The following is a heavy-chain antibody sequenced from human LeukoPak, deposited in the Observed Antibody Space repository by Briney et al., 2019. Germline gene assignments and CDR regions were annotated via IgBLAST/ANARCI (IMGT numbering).Heavy chain of an antibody. Sequence: KPGGSLRLSCAASGFTFSSYAMSWVRQAPGKGLEWVSAISRSGTSTYYGDSVKGRFTSSRDNSKNTLFLQMNSLRAEDTAVYYCAKHSGEVIVGATVNAWGQGTLVTVSS. V-gene: IGHV3-23*01. J-gene: IGHJ4*02. CDR1: GFTFSSYA. D-gene: IGHD1-26*01. CDR3: AKHSGEVIVGATVNA. CDR2: ISRSGTST.